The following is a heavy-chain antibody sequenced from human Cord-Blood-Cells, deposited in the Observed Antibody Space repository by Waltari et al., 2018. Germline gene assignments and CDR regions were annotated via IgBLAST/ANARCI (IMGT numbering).Heavy chain of an antibody. D-gene: IGHD2-2*01. CDR2: MNPNSGNT. J-gene: IGHJ5*02. Sequence: QVQLVQSGAEVKKPGASVKVSCKASGYTFPSSDINWVRQATGQGLEWMGWMNPNSGNTGYAQKFQGRVTITRNTSISTAYMELSSLRSEDTAVYYCARGGDCSSTSCYWFDPWGQGTLVTVSS. V-gene: IGHV1-8*03. CDR1: GYTFPSSD. CDR3: ARGGDCSSTSCYWFDP.